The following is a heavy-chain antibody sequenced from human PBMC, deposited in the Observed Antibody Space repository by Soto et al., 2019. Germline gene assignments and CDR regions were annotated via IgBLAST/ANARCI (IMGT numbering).Heavy chain of an antibody. CDR2: IIPIVGTG. CDR1: GGTFSNYA. CDR3: ARVVILVPTASTHYYYHMDV. Sequence: QVQLVQSGAEVRKPGSSVTVSCKASGGTFSNYAISWVRQAPGQGLEWMGGIIPIVGTGSYAQKFQGRVTITADEPKTPAYMELSSLRFEDTAVYYCARVVILVPTASTHYYYHMDVWGPGTTVTVSS. D-gene: IGHD2-2*01. J-gene: IGHJ6*02. V-gene: IGHV1-69*01.